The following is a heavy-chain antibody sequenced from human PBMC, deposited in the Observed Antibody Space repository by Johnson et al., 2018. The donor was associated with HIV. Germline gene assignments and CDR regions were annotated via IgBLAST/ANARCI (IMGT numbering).Heavy chain of an antibody. CDR1: GFTLHDYD. CDR3: AKDMTTQAFDI. J-gene: IGHJ3*02. V-gene: IGHV3-20*04. CDR2: INWNGGST. D-gene: IGHD4-17*01. Sequence: EVHLVESGGGVVRPGGSLRLSCAASGFTLHDYDMSWVRQAPGKGLEWVSGINWNGGSTGYADSVKGRFTISRDNAKNSLYLQMNSLKTEDTALYYCAKDMTTQAFDIWGQGTMVIVSS.